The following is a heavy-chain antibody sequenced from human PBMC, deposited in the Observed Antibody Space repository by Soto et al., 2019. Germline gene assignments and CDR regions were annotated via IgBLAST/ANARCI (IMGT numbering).Heavy chain of an antibody. Sequence: QVQLVESGGGVVQPGKSLRLSCAASGLTFSSYGMHWVHQAPGKGLEWVAAVSFDGGNNYYADSVKGRFTIFRDNSKNTLYLQMNRLRTDDTAVYYCANCGAYMVDYWGQGTLVTVSS. CDR2: VSFDGGNN. CDR3: ANCGAYMVDY. J-gene: IGHJ4*02. V-gene: IGHV3-30*18. CDR1: GLTFSSYG. D-gene: IGHD2-21*01.